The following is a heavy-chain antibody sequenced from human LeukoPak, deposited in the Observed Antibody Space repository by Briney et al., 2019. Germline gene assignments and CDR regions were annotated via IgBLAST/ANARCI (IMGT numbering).Heavy chain of an antibody. J-gene: IGHJ4*02. V-gene: IGHV3-48*01. CDR1: GFAFSDYN. CDR2: ISVSGATV. CDR3: ARDSGSYYDRLDC. D-gene: IGHD3-22*01. Sequence: PRGSLRLSCSASGFAFSDYNLNWVRQAPGKGLEWVSYISVSGATVYYADSVKGRFTISRDNARNSLYLQMNSLRAEDTAVYYCARDSGSYYDRLDCWGQGTLVTVSS.